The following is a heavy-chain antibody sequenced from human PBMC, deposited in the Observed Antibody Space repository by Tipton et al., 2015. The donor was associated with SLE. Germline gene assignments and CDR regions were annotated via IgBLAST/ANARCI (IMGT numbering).Heavy chain of an antibody. CDR2: INHSGST. Sequence: TLSLTCAVYGGSFSGYYWSWIRQPPGKGLEWIGEINHSGSTNYNPSLKSRVTISVDTSKNQFALELRSVTVADTAIYYCARTTYYGSADFWGRGTLVTASS. V-gene: IGHV4-34*01. J-gene: IGHJ4*02. D-gene: IGHD3-10*01. CDR3: ARTTYYGSADF. CDR1: GGSFSGYY.